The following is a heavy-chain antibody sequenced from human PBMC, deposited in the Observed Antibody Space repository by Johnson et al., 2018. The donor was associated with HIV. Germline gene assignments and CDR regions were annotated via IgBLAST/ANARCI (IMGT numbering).Heavy chain of an antibody. CDR1: GFTFSSYG. V-gene: IGHV3-30*02. CDR3: ARDTWDAFDI. J-gene: IGHJ3*02. Sequence: QVQLVESGGGVVQPGGSLRLSCAASGFTFSSYGMHWVRQAPGKGLEWVAFIRYDGSNKYYADSVKGRFTISRDNSKNTLYLQMNSLIAEDTAVYYCARDTWDAFDIGGQGTMVTVSS. CDR2: IRYDGSNK.